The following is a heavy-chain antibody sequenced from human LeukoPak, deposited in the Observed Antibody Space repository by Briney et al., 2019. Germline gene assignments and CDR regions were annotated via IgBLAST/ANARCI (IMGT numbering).Heavy chain of an antibody. V-gene: IGHV4-59*08. CDR3: ARVGRWFGELLYLPDY. D-gene: IGHD3-10*01. J-gene: IGHJ4*02. Sequence: KASETLSLTCTVSGGSISSYYWSWIRQPPGKGLEWIGYIYYSGSTHYNPSLKSRVTISVDTSKNQFSLKLSSVTAADTAVYYCARVGRWFGELLYLPDYWGQGTLVTVSS. CDR1: GGSISSYY. CDR2: IYYSGST.